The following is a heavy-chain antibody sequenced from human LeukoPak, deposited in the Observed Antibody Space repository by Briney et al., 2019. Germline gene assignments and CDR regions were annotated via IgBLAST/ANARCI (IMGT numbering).Heavy chain of an antibody. CDR3: ARDEGDILTGYYAY. D-gene: IGHD3-9*01. CDR2: ISSSGSTI. V-gene: IGHV3-48*04. CDR1: GFTFSSYS. J-gene: IGHJ4*02. Sequence: GGSLRLSCAASGFTFSSYSMSWIRQAPGKGLEWVSYISSSGSTIYYADSVKGRFTISRDNAKNSLYLQMNSLRAEDTAVYYCARDEGDILTGYYAYWGQGTLVTVSS.